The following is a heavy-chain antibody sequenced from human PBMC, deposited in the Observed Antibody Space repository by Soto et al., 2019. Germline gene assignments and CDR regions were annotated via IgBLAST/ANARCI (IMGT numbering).Heavy chain of an antibody. D-gene: IGHD3-10*01. CDR3: ASGLEGTMVKYGMDV. CDR1: GYTFTSYD. CDR2: MNPNSGNT. V-gene: IGHV1-8*01. Sequence: ASVKVSCKASGYTFTSYDINWVRQATGQGLEWMGWMNPNSGNTGYAQKVQRRVTMTRNTSISTAYMELSSLRSEATAVYYFASGLEGTMVKYGMDVWGQGTTVTVSS. J-gene: IGHJ6*01.